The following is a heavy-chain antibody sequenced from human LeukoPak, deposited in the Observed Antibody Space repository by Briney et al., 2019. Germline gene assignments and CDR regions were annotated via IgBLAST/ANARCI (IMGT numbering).Heavy chain of an antibody. V-gene: IGHV4-39*01. D-gene: IGHD1-26*01. CDR2: IYCSGSN. J-gene: IGHJ4*02. CDR3: ARHLYTYGELPYYFDY. CDR1: VESFMVYY. Sequence: PSETLSLTCAVYVESFMVYYWSGMPHPPEGGGEGIGSIYCSGSNSYYPSVKSRVTIFVDTYKNQLSLQLSSVTAADTAVYYCARHLYTYGELPYYFDYWGQGTLVSVSS.